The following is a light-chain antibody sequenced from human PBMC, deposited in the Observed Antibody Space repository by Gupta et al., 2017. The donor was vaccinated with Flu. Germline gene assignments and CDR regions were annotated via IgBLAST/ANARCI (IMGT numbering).Light chain of an antibody. J-gene: IGLJ1*01. V-gene: IGLV3-25*03. CDR1: ALPNQY. CDR2: RDT. Sequence: ELTQPPSVSVSPGQTATITCSGDALPNQYAYWFQQKPGQAPALLIHRDTERLSGIPERFSASGSGTTVTLTSSGVQAEDEADYYCRSADSTSTYYVFGTGTKVTVL. CDR3: RSADSTSTYYV.